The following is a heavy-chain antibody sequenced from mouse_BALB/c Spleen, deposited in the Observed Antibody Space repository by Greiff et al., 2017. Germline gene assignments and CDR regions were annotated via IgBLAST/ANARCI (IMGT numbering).Heavy chain of an antibody. J-gene: IGHJ4*01. V-gene: IGHV1-5*01. CDR1: GYSFTSYW. CDR2: IYPGNGDT. D-gene: IGHD2-10*02. Sequence: EVQLQQSGTVLARPGASVKMSCKASGYSFTSYWMHWVNQRPGQGLDWIGAIYPGNGDTSYNQTFKGKAKLTAVTSASTAYMELSSLTTEDSAVYYCTYGNHAMDDWGQGTTVTVSS. CDR3: TYGNHAMDD.